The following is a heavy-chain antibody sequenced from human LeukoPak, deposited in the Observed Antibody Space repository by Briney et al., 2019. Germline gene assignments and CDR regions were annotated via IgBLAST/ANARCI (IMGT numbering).Heavy chain of an antibody. CDR3: AREAIDYYGMDV. J-gene: IGHJ6*02. V-gene: IGHV3-30-3*01. CDR1: GFTLSSYA. Sequence: PGGSLRLSCAASGFTLSSYARHWVRQAPGKGLEWVAVISYDGSNKYYADSVKGRFTISRDNSKNTLYLQMNSLRAEDTAVYYCAREAIDYYGMDVWGQGTTVTVSS. CDR2: ISYDGSNK.